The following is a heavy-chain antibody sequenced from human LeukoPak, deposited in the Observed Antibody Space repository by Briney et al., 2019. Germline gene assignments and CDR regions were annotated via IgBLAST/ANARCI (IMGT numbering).Heavy chain of an antibody. V-gene: IGHV1-2*02. J-gene: IGHJ4*02. D-gene: IGHD1-26*01. CDR2: INPNSGGT. Sequence: GASVKVSCKPSGYTFTGYYMRWVRQAPGQGLEWMGWINPNSGGTYYAQKFQGSVTMTRDTSISTAYMELTRLKSDDTAVYYCARGRRILVGDINAGDYFDYWGQGTLVTVSS. CDR3: ARGRRILVGDINAGDYFDY. CDR1: GYTFTGYY.